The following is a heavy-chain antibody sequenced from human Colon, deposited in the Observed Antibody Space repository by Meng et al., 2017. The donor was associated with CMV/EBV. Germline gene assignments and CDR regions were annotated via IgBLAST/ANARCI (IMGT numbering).Heavy chain of an antibody. J-gene: IGHJ3*01. V-gene: IGHV4-59*01. Sequence: GSLRLSCTVSGGSISPYYWSWIRQPPGKGLEWIGYIYYTGSTSYSPSLKSRVTMSLDTSKNQFSLKLSSVSAADTAVYYCARSNAFDVCGPGTMVTRLL. CDR3: ARSNAFDV. CDR1: GGSISPYY. CDR2: IYYTGST.